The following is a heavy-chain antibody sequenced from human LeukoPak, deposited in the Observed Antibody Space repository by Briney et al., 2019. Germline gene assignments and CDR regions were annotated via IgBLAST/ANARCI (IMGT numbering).Heavy chain of an antibody. CDR1: GFTFSSYG. CDR2: IRYDGSNK. V-gene: IGHV3-30*02. J-gene: IGHJ4*02. D-gene: IGHD4-23*01. Sequence: PGGSLRLSCAASGFTFSSYGMHWVRQAPGKGLEWVAFIRYDGSNKYYADSVKGRFTISRDNSKNTLYLQMNSLRAEDTAVYYCAKDFLAYGGGYYGGVDYWGQGTLVTVSS. CDR3: AKDFLAYGGGYYGGVDY.